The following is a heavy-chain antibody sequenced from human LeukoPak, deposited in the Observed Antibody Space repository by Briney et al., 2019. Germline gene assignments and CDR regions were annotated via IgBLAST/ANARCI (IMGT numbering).Heavy chain of an antibody. V-gene: IGHV3-21*04. CDR3: AAVVGWAFDI. J-gene: IGHJ3*02. D-gene: IGHD6-19*01. Sequence: GGSLRLSCAASGFTFSSYSMNWVRQAPGKGLEWVSSISSSSSYIYYADSVKGRFTISRDNAKNSLSLQVNSLRAEDTAVYYCAAVVGWAFDIWGQGTMVTVSS. CDR1: GFTFSSYS. CDR2: ISSSSSYI.